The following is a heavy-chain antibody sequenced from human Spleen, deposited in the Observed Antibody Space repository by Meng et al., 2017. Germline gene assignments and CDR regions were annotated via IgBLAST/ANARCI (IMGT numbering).Heavy chain of an antibody. Sequence: QVQLQQWGAGLLKPSETLSLTCAVYGGSISTSGYYWGWIRQPPGKGLEWIGEINHSGSTNYNPSLKSRVTISVDTSKNQFSLKLSSVTAADTAVHYCAVRLRNYFDYWGQGTLVTVSS. CDR1: GGSISTSGYY. V-gene: IGHV4-34*01. J-gene: IGHJ4*02. CDR2: INHSGST. CDR3: AVRLRNYFDY. D-gene: IGHD4-17*01.